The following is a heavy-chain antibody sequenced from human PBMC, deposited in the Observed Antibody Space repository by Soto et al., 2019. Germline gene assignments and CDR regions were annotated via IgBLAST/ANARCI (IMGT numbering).Heavy chain of an antibody. CDR2: ISGSGGST. CDR3: GKILGYCSSTSCYEILDYYYGMDV. V-gene: IGHV3-23*01. D-gene: IGHD2-2*01. CDR1: GFTFSSYS. J-gene: IGHJ6*02. Sequence: PGGSLRLSCAASGFTFSSYSISWVRQAPGKGLEWVSAISGSGGSTYYADSVKGRFTISRDNSKNTLYLQMNSLRAEDTAVYYCGKILGYCSSTSCYEILDYYYGMDVWGQGTTVTVSS.